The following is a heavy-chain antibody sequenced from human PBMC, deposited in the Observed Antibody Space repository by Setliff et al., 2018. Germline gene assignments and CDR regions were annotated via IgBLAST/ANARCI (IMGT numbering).Heavy chain of an antibody. CDR2: MNPNSGNT. CDR3: ARRVGSVGIQLPDY. Sequence: ASVKVSCKASGYTFTSYDINWVRQATGQGLEWMGWMNPNSGNTGYAQKFQGRVTMTRNTSISTAYMEMSSLRSEDTAVYYCARRVGSVGIQLPDYWGQGALVTVSS. CDR1: GYTFTSYD. V-gene: IGHV1-8*02. J-gene: IGHJ4*02. D-gene: IGHD5-18*01.